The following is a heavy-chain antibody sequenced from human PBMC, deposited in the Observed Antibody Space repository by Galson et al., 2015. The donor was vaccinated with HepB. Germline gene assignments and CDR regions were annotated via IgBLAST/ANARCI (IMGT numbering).Heavy chain of an antibody. D-gene: IGHD2-8*01. CDR3: ARSSGGYSTSGFCWGFDF. J-gene: IGHJ4*02. V-gene: IGHV2-5*02. CDR2: IYWDDDR. Sequence: PALVKPTQTLTLTCTFSGFSLTTRGMAVAWIRQPPGKALEWLALIYWDDDRRYSPSLKSRLTITKDTSKNQVVLTMTNMDPVDTATYFCARSSGGYSTSGFCWGFDFWCQGTLVTVSS. CDR1: GFSLTTRGMA.